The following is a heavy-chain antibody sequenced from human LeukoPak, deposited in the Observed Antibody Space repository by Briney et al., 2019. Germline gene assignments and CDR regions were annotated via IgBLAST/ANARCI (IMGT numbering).Heavy chain of an antibody. CDR1: GGSISSYY. D-gene: IGHD5-12*01. V-gene: IGHV4-39*07. CDR2: IYYSGST. CDR3: ARCSGGYSGSAPGPPDY. Sequence: PSETLSLTCTVSGGSISSYYWGWIRQPPGKGLEWIGSIYYSGSTYYNPSLKSRVTISVDTSKNQFSLKLSSVTAADTAVYYCARCSGGYSGSAPGPPDYWGQGTLVTVSS. J-gene: IGHJ4*02.